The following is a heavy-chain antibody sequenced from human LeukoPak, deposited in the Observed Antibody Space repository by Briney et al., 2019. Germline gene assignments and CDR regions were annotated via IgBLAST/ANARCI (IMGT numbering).Heavy chain of an antibody. CDR1: AYSISNGYY. Sequence: SETLSLTCTVSAYSISNGYYWGWIRQSPGRGLEWIGSIYHSGTTYYNPSLKSRVTMSVDTSKNQFSLKLTSVTAADTALYYCARTRFRWHAGTYRYYFDSWGQGTLVTVSS. CDR3: ARTRFRWHAGTYRYYFDS. D-gene: IGHD3-16*02. V-gene: IGHV4-38-2*02. CDR2: IYHSGTT. J-gene: IGHJ4*02.